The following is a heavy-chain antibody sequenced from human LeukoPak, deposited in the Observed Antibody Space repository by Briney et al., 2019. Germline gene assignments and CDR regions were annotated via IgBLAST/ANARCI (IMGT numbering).Heavy chain of an antibody. D-gene: IGHD3-10*01. Sequence: SETLSLTCTVSGGSISGYYWSWIRQPPGEGLEWMGYIYHNGGTKYNPSLKSRVTISEDTSKNQFSLRLSSVTAADTAVYYCARRTLIRGVLYWYFDLWGRGTLVTVSS. CDR3: ARRTLIRGVLYWYFDL. CDR2: IYHNGGT. CDR1: GGSISGYY. J-gene: IGHJ2*01. V-gene: IGHV4-59*08.